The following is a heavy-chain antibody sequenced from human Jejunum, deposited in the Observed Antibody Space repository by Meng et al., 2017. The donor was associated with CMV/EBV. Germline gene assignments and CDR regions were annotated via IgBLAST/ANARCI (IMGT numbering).Heavy chain of an antibody. CDR1: FSFNDCG. Sequence: FSFNDCGMHWVRQAPGKGLEWVAVIWYDGGNKYYANSVKGRFTISRDNSDSALYLQMDSLRAEDTAVYYCARDRTSVVVPAAILYWGQGTLVTVSS. V-gene: IGHV3-33*01. CDR2: IWYDGGNK. D-gene: IGHD2-2*01. J-gene: IGHJ4*02. CDR3: ARDRTSVVVPAAILY.